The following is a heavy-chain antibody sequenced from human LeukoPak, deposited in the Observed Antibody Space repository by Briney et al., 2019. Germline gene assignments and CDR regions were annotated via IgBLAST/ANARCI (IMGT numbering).Heavy chain of an antibody. D-gene: IGHD6-19*01. CDR1: GFSLSTSGVG. CDR3: AHLYSSGWYQGRGYFDY. V-gene: IGHV2-5*02. J-gene: IGHJ4*02. CDR2: IYWDDDK. Sequence: KMSGPTLVKPTQTLTLTCTFSGFSLSTSGVGVGWIRQPPGKALEWLALIYWDDDKRYSPSLKSRLTITKDTSKNQVVLTMTNMDPVDTATYYCAHLYSSGWYQGRGYFDYWGQGTLVTVSS.